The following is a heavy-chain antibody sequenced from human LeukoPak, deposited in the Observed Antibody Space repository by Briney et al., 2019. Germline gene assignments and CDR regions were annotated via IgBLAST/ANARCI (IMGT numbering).Heavy chain of an antibody. D-gene: IGHD3-10*01. J-gene: IGHJ6*03. CDR1: GGSISSYC. Sequence: PSETLSLTCTVSGGSISSYCWSWIRQPAGKGLEWIGRIYTSGSTNYNPSLKGRVTMSVDTSKNQFSLKLSSVTAADTAVYYCARVRWFGESPIPNYYYYYYMDVWGKGTTVTVSS. CDR3: ARVRWFGESPIPNYYYYYYMDV. V-gene: IGHV4-4*07. CDR2: IYTSGST.